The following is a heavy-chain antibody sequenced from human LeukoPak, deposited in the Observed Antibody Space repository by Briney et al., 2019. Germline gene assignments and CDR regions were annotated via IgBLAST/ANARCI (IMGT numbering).Heavy chain of an antibody. Sequence: GGSLRLSCAASGFTFDDYAMHWVRQAPGKGLERVSGISWSSGSIGYADSVKGRFTISRDNAKNSLYLQMNSLRDEDTALYYCAKGGDSSSWYYFDYWGQGTLVTVSS. V-gene: IGHV3-9*01. D-gene: IGHD6-13*01. CDR2: ISWSSGSI. CDR3: AKGGDSSSWYYFDY. CDR1: GFTFDDYA. J-gene: IGHJ4*02.